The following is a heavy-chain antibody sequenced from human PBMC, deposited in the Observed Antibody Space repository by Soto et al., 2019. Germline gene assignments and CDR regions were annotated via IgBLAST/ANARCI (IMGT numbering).Heavy chain of an antibody. CDR3: ARLSASSKLRGVVIN. CDR1: GGSISSDNW. Sequence: QVHLQESGPDLVRPSETLSLTRSFFGGSISSDNWWSWVRQTPGKGLEWIGEIYHSGNTNYNPSLKSRVTISVDKSKNQFSLKVTSVTAADTALYYCARLSASSKLRGVVINWGQGTLVTVSS. CDR2: IYHSGNT. J-gene: IGHJ4*02. D-gene: IGHD3-10*01. V-gene: IGHV4-4*02.